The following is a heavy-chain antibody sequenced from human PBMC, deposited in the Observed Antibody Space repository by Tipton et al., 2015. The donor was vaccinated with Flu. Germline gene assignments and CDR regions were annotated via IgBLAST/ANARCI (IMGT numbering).Heavy chain of an antibody. CDR2: IYYSGST. V-gene: IGHV4-31*03. Sequence: TLSLTCTVSGGSISSGGYYWSWIRQHPGKGLEWIGYIYYSGSTYYNPSLKSRVTISVDTSKNQFSLKLSSVTAADTAVYYCARDTPRNWFDPWGQGTLVTVSS. CDR3: ARDTPRNWFDP. CDR1: GGSISSGGYY. J-gene: IGHJ5*02.